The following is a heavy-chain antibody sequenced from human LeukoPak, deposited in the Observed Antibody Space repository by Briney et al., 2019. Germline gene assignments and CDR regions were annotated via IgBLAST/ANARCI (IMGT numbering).Heavy chain of an antibody. V-gene: IGHV4-59*01. D-gene: IGHD5-12*01. CDR3: ARAQYSGYDSPFDY. Sequence: SETLSLTCTVSGGSISSYYWSWIRQPPGKGLEWIGYIYYSGSTNYHPSLKSRVTISVHTSKNQFSLKLSSVTAADTAVYYCARAQYSGYDSPFDYWGQGTLVTVS. J-gene: IGHJ4*02. CDR1: GGSISSYY. CDR2: IYYSGST.